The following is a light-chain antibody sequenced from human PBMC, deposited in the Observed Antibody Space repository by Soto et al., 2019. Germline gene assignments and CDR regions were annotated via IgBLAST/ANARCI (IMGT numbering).Light chain of an antibody. CDR3: QQRGNWPIT. J-gene: IGKJ5*01. V-gene: IGKV3-11*01. CDR1: QSVSSY. Sequence: EIVLTQSPATLSLSPGEGATLSCRASQSVSSYLAWYQQKPGQAPRLLIYDASNRATGIPARFSGSGSGTDFTLTISSLGPEDFAVYYCQQRGNWPITFGQGTRLEIK. CDR2: DAS.